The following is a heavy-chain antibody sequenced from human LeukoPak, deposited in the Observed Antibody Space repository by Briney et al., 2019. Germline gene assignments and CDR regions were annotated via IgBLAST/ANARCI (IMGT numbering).Heavy chain of an antibody. Sequence: GGSLRLSCGASEFNVNDYYMSWVRQAPGKGLEWISDIGGSDTIVAYAGSVEGRFTISRDIAKNSLVLQMNSLRAADTAVYYCARELVAGTFDHWGQGILVTVSS. CDR2: IGGSDTIV. CDR3: ARELVAGTFDH. CDR1: EFNVNDYY. V-gene: IGHV3-11*01. J-gene: IGHJ4*02. D-gene: IGHD1-7*01.